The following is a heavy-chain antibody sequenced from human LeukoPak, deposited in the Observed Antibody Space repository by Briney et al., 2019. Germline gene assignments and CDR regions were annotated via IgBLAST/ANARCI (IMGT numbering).Heavy chain of an antibody. Sequence: ASVKVSCKASGYTFSDYAITWVRQAPGQGLEWMGWISPHNGNTNSAPKIQGRVTMTTDTSTSTAYMELRSLRSDDTAVYYCARDSEGGRPVAFDIWGQGTMVTVSP. CDR3: ARDSEGGRPVAFDI. D-gene: IGHD2-15*01. CDR1: GYTFSDYA. CDR2: ISPHNGNT. V-gene: IGHV1-18*01. J-gene: IGHJ3*02.